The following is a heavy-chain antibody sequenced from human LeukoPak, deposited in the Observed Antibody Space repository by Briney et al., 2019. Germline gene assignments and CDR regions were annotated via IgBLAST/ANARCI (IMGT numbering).Heavy chain of an antibody. Sequence: ASVKVSCKGSRYIFTTYFMNWLRQAPGQGPEWMGIVNPRGGSTDYAQKFQDRITMTSDTSTSTVYMELKSLTSEDTAVYFCARVGTTGATADNWGQGTLVTVSS. V-gene: IGHV1-46*01. CDR1: RYIFTTYF. D-gene: IGHD4-11*01. J-gene: IGHJ4*02. CDR2: VNPRGGST. CDR3: ARVGTTGATADN.